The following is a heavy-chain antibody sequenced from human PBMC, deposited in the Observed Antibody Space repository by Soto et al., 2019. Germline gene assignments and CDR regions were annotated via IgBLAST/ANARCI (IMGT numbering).Heavy chain of an antibody. CDR3: AKGGEGYCSGTSCLYHMDA. CDR2: ISDSGST. V-gene: IGHV3-23*01. Sequence: PGGSLRLSCTASGFTFSSYAMSWARQAPGKGLEWVSTISDSGSTYYADSVKGRFTISRDISKNTLYVQMSSLRAEDTAVYYCAKGGEGYCSGTSCLYHMDAWGKGTTVTVSS. J-gene: IGHJ6*03. D-gene: IGHD2-15*01. CDR1: GFTFSSYA.